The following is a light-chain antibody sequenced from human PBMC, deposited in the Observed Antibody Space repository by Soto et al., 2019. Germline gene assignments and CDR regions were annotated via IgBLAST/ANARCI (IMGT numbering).Light chain of an antibody. J-gene: IGLJ3*02. CDR3: CSYAGSQTWV. CDR2: EAT. CDR1: SSDVGNYNH. V-gene: IGLV2-23*01. Sequence: QSVLTQPASVSGSPGQSVTISCTGTSSDVGNYNHVSWYQQHPGKAPKLMIYEATQRPSGVSNHFSASKSGNTASLTISGLQAEDESDYYCCSYAGSQTWVFGGGTKVTVL.